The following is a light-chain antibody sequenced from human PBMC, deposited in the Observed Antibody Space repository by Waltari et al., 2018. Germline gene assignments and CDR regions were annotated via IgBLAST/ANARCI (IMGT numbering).Light chain of an antibody. V-gene: IGKV1-27*01. CDR1: QGIGNY. Sequence: DIQMTQSPSSLSASVGDRITITCRASQGIGNYLAWYQQKPGKVPKLLISGASALQSGVPSRFSGSGSGTDFTLTISSLQPDDFATYYCQQYNSYWTFGQGTKVEIK. CDR2: GAS. J-gene: IGKJ1*01. CDR3: QQYNSYWT.